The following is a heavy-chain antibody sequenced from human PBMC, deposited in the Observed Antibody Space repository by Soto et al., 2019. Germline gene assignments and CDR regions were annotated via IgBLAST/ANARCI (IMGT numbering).Heavy chain of an antibody. CDR1: GFSLNTRDVG. Sequence: QITLNESGPALVKPTQTLTLTCTFSGFSLNTRDVGEVWIRQPPGKALEWLGVVYWDDDKTYSPSLKSRLTITKDTPKNQVVLRMTKMDPVDTATYYCAHCRGGVASFWGQGTLFTVSS. D-gene: IGHD3-16*01. CDR2: VYWDDDK. J-gene: IGHJ4*02. V-gene: IGHV2-5*02. CDR3: AHCRGGVASF.